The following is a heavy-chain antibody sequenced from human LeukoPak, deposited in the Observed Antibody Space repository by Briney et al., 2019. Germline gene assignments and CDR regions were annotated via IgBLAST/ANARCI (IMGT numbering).Heavy chain of an antibody. CDR2: IIPIFGTA. J-gene: IGHJ3*02. V-gene: IGHV1-69*06. Sequence: GASVKVSCKASGGTFSSYAISWVRQAPGQGLEWMGGIIPIFGTANYAQKFQGRVTITADKSTSTAYMELSSLRSEDTAVYYCARTIQLWGTDAFDIWGQGTMVTVSS. CDR1: GGTFSSYA. CDR3: ARTIQLWGTDAFDI. D-gene: IGHD5-18*01.